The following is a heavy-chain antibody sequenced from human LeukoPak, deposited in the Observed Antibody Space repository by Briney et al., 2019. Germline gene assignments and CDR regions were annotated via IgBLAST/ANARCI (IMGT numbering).Heavy chain of an antibody. CDR1: GFTFDDYG. CDR3: ARVGLPTSGSYDY. CDR2: VSSSGGTT. V-gene: IGHV3-23*01. J-gene: IGHJ4*02. Sequence: GGSLRLSCAASGFTFDDYGMSWVRQAPGKGLEWVSAVSSSGGTTYYADSVKGRFTISRDNAKNSLYLQMNSLRAEDTAVYYCARVGLPTSGSYDYWGQGTLVTVSS. D-gene: IGHD1-26*01.